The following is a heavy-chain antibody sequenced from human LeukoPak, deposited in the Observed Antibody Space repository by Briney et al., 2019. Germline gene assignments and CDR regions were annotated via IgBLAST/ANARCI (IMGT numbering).Heavy chain of an antibody. Sequence: ASVKVSCKASGYTFISHGITWVRQAPGQGLEWMGWISTYSGNTHYAQKFQGRVTLTKDTSTTTAYLELRSLRSDDTAVYYCARDLAVLGVVFSSYMDVWGQGTPVTVSS. CDR1: GYTFISHG. CDR2: ISTYSGNT. J-gene: IGHJ6*03. CDR3: ARDLAVLGVVFSSYMDV. V-gene: IGHV1-18*01. D-gene: IGHD3-3*01.